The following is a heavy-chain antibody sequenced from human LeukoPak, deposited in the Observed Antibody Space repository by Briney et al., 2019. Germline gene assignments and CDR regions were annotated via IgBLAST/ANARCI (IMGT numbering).Heavy chain of an antibody. Sequence: GSSVKVSCKASGGTFSSYAISWVRQAPGQGLEWMGGIIPIFGTANYAQKFQGRVTITADESTNTAYMELSSLRSEDTAVYYCAREPYYDILTGYLDYWGQGTLVTVSS. D-gene: IGHD3-9*01. CDR1: GGTFSSYA. V-gene: IGHV1-69*01. CDR3: AREPYYDILTGYLDY. CDR2: IIPIFGTA. J-gene: IGHJ4*02.